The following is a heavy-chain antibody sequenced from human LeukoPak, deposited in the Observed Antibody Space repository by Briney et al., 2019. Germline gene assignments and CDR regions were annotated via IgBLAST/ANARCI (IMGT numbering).Heavy chain of an antibody. CDR2: IIPILGIA. Sequence: ASVKVSCKASGGTFSSYAISWVRQAPGQGLEWMGRIIPILGIANYAQKLQGRVTITADKSTSTAYMELSSLRSEDTAVYYCAREPHRTTVTSLSWYWGQGTLVTVSS. V-gene: IGHV1-69*04. CDR3: AREPHRTTVTSLSWY. D-gene: IGHD4-17*01. CDR1: GGTFSSYA. J-gene: IGHJ4*02.